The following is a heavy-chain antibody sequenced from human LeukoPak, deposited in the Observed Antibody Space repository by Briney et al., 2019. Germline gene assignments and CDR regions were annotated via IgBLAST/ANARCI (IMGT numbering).Heavy chain of an antibody. CDR3: ARGPPNWGMVGY. D-gene: IGHD7-27*01. Sequence: ASVNVSCKASGYTFTSFDFNWVRQATGQGLEWMGWMKSNNGHTGYAQKFQGRVTMTRDTSISTAYMELSSLTFEDTAVYYCARGPPNWGMVGYWGQGTLVTVSS. CDR2: MKSNNGHT. V-gene: IGHV1-8*01. CDR1: GYTFTSFD. J-gene: IGHJ4*02.